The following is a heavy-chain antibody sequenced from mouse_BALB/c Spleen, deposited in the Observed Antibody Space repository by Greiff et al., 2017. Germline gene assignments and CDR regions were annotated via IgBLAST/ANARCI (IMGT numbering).Heavy chain of an antibody. J-gene: IGHJ4*01. D-gene: IGHD1-1*02. CDR3: ERGGNPYYAMDY. CDR2: INPSNGRT. Sequence: QVQLQQPGAELVKPRASVKLSCKASGYTFTSYWMHWVKQRPGQGLEWIGEINPSNGRTNYNEKFKSKATLTVDKSSSTAYMQLSSLTSEDSAVYYCERGGNPYYAMDYGGQGTSVTVAS. V-gene: IGHV1S81*02. CDR1: GYTFTSYW.